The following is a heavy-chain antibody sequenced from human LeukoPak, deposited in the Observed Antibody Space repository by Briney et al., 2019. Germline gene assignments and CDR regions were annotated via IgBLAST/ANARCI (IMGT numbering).Heavy chain of an antibody. Sequence: GGSLRLSCAAPGFTLSTYWMSWVRQAPGKGLEWVANIKQDGSEKYYVDSVKGRFTISRDNAKNSLYLQMNSLRVEDTAVYYCAKVAKYYYGSETYYFFDYWGQGTLVTASS. J-gene: IGHJ4*02. D-gene: IGHD3-10*01. CDR3: AKVAKYYYGSETYYFFDY. V-gene: IGHV3-7*01. CDR2: IKQDGSEK. CDR1: GFTLSTYW.